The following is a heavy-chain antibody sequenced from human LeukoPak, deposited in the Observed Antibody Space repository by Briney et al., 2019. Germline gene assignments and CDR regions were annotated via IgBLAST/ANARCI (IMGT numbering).Heavy chain of an antibody. V-gene: IGHV3-30*03. D-gene: IGHD4-11*01. CDR2: ISYDGSNK. Sequence: PGRSLRLSCAASGFTFSSYVMHWVRQAPGKGLEWVAVISYDGSNKYYADSVKGRFTISRDNSKNTLYLQMNSLRAEDTAVYYCARDQYPSRYYYYHYGMDVWGQGTTVTVSS. J-gene: IGHJ6*02. CDR3: ARDQYPSRYYYYHYGMDV. CDR1: GFTFSSYV.